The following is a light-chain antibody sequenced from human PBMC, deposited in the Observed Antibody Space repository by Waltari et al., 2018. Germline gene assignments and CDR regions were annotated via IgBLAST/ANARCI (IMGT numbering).Light chain of an antibody. CDR2: EVS. CDR1: SSDVGGYNY. CDR3: SSYAGSNNPWV. Sequence: QSALTQSPSASGSPGQSVPISCTGTSSDVGGYNYVSWYQHHPGKAPKLMIYEVSKRPSGVPDRFSGSKSGNTASLTVSGLQAEDEADYYCSSYAGSNNPWVFGGGTKLTVL. V-gene: IGLV2-8*01. J-gene: IGLJ3*02.